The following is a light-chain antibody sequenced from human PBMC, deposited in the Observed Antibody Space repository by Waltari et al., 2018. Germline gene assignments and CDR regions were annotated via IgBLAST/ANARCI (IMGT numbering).Light chain of an antibody. CDR3: QLWDDTNNSGV. CDR2: YDS. J-gene: IGLJ3*02. V-gene: IGLV3-21*04. Sequence: YVVTQPPSVSVAPGKTARLTCEGENIETKSANWYQQKAGQAPVLVMFYDSDRPSGIPERFSGSNSGNTATLTINWVEPGDEADYHCQLWDDTNNSGVFGGGTKLTVL. CDR1: NIETKS.